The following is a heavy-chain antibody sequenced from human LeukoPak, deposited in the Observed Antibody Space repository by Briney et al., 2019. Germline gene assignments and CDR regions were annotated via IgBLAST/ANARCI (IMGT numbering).Heavy chain of an antibody. Sequence: GGSLRLSCAASGFTFSSYTMNWVRQAPGKGLEWVSFISSRSSYISYADSVKGRFTISRDNAKNSLYLQMNSLRAEDTAVYYCTRYDNSGWYKGIDYWGQGTLVTVSS. V-gene: IGHV3-21*01. CDR1: GFTFSSYT. CDR2: ISSRSSYI. D-gene: IGHD6-19*01. J-gene: IGHJ4*02. CDR3: TRYDNSGWYKGIDY.